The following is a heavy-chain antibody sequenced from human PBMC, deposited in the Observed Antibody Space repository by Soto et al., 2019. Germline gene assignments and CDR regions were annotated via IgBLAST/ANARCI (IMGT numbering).Heavy chain of an antibody. CDR1: GGSISSGDYY. Sequence: QVQLQESGPGLVKPSQTLSLTCTVSGGSISSGDYYWSWIRQPPGKGLEWIGYIYYSGSTYYNPSRKSRVTISVDTSKNQFSRKLSSVTAADTAVYYCATSCRVAQGYFDYWGQGTLVTVSS. J-gene: IGHJ4*02. CDR2: IYYSGST. D-gene: IGHD3-16*02. CDR3: ATSCRVAQGYFDY. V-gene: IGHV4-30-4*01.